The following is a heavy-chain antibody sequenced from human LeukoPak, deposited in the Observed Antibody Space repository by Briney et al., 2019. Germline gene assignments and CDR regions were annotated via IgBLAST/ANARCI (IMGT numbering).Heavy chain of an antibody. D-gene: IGHD6-13*01. J-gene: IGHJ4*02. CDR1: GFTFSGHS. V-gene: IGHV3-7*01. CDR2: INLGGSER. CDR3: GRVIAGAIDY. Sequence: GGSLRLSCAASGFTFSGHSMTWVRQAPGKGLEWVANINLGGSERFYMDFVKGRFTISRDNADNSMYLQMNSLRAEDTAVYYCGRVIAGAIDYWGQGTLVTVSS.